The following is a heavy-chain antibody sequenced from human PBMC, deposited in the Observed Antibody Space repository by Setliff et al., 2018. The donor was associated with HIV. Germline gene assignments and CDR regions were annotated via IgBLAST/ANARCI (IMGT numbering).Heavy chain of an antibody. CDR1: SDSIRFYY. V-gene: IGHV4-59*01. J-gene: IGHJ4*02. CDR3: ARDNYYDSSGIDY. D-gene: IGHD3-22*01. Sequence: PSETLSLTCTVSSDSIRFYYWTWIRQPPGKGLEWNGNVYYTGSTKYNTSLQSRITISVDTSKNQFSLKLSSVTAADTAVYYCARDNYYDSSGIDYWGQGTLVTVSS. CDR2: VYYTGST.